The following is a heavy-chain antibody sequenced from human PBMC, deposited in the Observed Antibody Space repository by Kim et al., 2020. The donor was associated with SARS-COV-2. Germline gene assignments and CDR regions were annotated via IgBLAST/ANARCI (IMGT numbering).Heavy chain of an antibody. D-gene: IGHD3-16*02. J-gene: IGHJ3*02. V-gene: IGHV3-23*01. CDR1: GFTFSSYA. Sequence: GGSLRLSCAASGFTFSSYAMSWVRQAPGKGLEWVSAISGSGGSTYYADSVKGRFTISRDNSKNTLYLQMNSLRAEDTAVYYCAKDPSDYDYIWGSYPRSAVDIWGQGTMVTVSS. CDR2: ISGSGGST. CDR3: AKDPSDYDYIWGSYPRSAVDI.